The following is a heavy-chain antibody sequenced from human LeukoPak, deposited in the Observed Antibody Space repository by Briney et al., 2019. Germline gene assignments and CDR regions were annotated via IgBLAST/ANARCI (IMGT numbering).Heavy chain of an antibody. V-gene: IGHV3-48*04. CDR2: ISTSSGTI. D-gene: IGHD3-10*01. CDR3: ARDGLIDPSFDY. CDR1: GFTFSRYS. Sequence: GGSLRLSCAASGFTFSRYSMNWVRQAPGKGLDWVSYISTSSGTIYYADSVKGRFTISRDNAKNSLYLQMNSLRAEDTAVYYCARDGLIDPSFDYWGQGTLVTVSS. J-gene: IGHJ4*02.